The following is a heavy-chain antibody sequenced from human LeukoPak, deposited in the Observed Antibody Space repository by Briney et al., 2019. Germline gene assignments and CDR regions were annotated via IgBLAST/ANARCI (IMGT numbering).Heavy chain of an antibody. CDR2: ISYDGSNK. Sequence: PGGSLRLSCAASGFTFSGYAMHWVRQAPGKGLEWVAVISYDGSNKYYADSVKGRFTISRDNSKNTLYLQMNSLRAEDTAVYYCARDYGVLRFLEWLSSYYFDYWGQGTLVTVSS. D-gene: IGHD3-3*01. V-gene: IGHV3-30-3*01. CDR3: ARDYGVLRFLEWLSSYYFDY. J-gene: IGHJ4*02. CDR1: GFTFSGYA.